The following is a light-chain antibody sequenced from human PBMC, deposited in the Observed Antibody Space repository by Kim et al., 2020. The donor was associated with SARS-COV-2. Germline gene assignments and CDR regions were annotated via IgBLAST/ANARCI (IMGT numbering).Light chain of an antibody. Sequence: EIVMTQSPATLSVSPEERATLSCRASQSVSSNLAWYQQKPGQAPRLLIYGASTRATGIPARFSGSGSGTEFTLTISSLQSEDFAVYYCQQYNNWRMYTFGQGTKREI. CDR2: GAS. V-gene: IGKV3-15*01. CDR1: QSVSSN. CDR3: QQYNNWRMYT. J-gene: IGKJ2*01.